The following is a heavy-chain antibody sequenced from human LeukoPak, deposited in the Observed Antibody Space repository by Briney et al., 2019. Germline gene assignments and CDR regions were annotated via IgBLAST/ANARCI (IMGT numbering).Heavy chain of an antibody. D-gene: IGHD3-3*01. V-gene: IGHV3-7*01. Sequence: GGSLRLSCAASGFTFSSYWMSWVRQTPGKGLEWVANIKQDGSENYYVDSVKGRFTISRDNAKNSLYLQMNSLRAEDTAVYYCARDFFGVVTIDAFDIWGQGTMVTVSS. J-gene: IGHJ3*02. CDR2: IKQDGSEN. CDR3: ARDFFGVVTIDAFDI. CDR1: GFTFSSYW.